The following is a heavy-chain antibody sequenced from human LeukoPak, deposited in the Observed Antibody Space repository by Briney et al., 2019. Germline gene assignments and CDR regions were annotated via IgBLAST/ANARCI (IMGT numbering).Heavy chain of an antibody. Sequence: PGGSLRLSCAASGFTFSSYGMSWVRQAPGKGLEWVSAISGSGGSTYYADSVKGRFTISRDNSKNTLYLQMNSLRAEDTAVYYCARPYIAVASYYFDYWGQGTLVTVSS. CDR1: GFTFSSYG. D-gene: IGHD6-19*01. V-gene: IGHV3-23*01. CDR3: ARPYIAVASYYFDY. J-gene: IGHJ4*02. CDR2: ISGSGGST.